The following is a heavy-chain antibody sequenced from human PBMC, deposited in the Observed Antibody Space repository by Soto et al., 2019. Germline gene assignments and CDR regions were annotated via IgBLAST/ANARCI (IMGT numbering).Heavy chain of an antibody. D-gene: IGHD6-13*01. V-gene: IGHV3-23*01. CDR3: AKDRRYSSSWYATYYFDY. J-gene: IGHJ4*02. CDR1: GFTFSSYA. CDR2: ISGSGGST. Sequence: EVQLLESGGGLVQPGGSLRLSCAASGFTFSSYAMSWVRQAPGKGLEWVSAISGSGGSTYYADSVKGRFTISRDNSKNTLYLQMNSLRAEDTAVYYCAKDRRYSSSWYATYYFDYWGQGTLVTVSS.